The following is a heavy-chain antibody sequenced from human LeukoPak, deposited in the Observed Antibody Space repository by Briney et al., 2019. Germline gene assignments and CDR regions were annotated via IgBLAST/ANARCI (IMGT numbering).Heavy chain of an antibody. CDR3: ARHHRVDRVNYFDL. CDR2: IHPRDSDT. V-gene: IGHV5-51*01. Sequence: GESLKISCEGSGYVFTSYWIAWVRQMPGKGLEWMGIIHPRDSDTTYSPSFQGRVTISADKSISIAYLQWSSLEASDTAMYYCARHHRVDRVNYFDLWGRGTLVTVSS. J-gene: IGHJ2*01. D-gene: IGHD2-2*01. CDR1: GYVFTSYW.